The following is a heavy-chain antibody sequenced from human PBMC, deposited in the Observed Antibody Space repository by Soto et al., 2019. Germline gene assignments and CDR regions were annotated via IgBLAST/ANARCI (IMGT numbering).Heavy chain of an antibody. CDR1: GYTFTSYD. CDR2: MNPNSGNT. Sequence: QVQLVQSGAEVKKPGASVKVSCKASGYTFTSYDINWVRQATGQGLEWMGWMNPNSGNTGYAQKFQGRVTMTRNTSISTAYMELSSLRSEDTAVYYCARARGGRNSRDYYYYMDVWGKGTTVTVSS. CDR3: ARARGGRNSRDYYYYMDV. V-gene: IGHV1-8*01. J-gene: IGHJ6*03. D-gene: IGHD3-16*01.